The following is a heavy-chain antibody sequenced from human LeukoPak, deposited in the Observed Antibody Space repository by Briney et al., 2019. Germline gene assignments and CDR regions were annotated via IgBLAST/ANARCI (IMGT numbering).Heavy chain of an antibody. Sequence: PGRSLRLSCAASGFTFSSYAMHWVRQAPGKGLEWVAVISYDGSNKYYADSVKGRFTISRDNSKNTLYLQMNSLRAEDTAVYYCARAQLGGGDVYSDYWGQGALVTVSS. D-gene: IGHD2-21*02. CDR2: ISYDGSNK. J-gene: IGHJ4*02. CDR3: ARAQLGGGDVYSDY. CDR1: GFTFSSYA. V-gene: IGHV3-30*04.